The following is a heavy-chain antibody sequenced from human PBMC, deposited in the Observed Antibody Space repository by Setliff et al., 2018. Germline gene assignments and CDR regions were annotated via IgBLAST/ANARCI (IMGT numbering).Heavy chain of an antibody. CDR2: VSYGGST. CDR1: GTAISTYH. D-gene: IGHD3-16*01. J-gene: IGHJ6*03. Sequence: PSETLSLTCAVSGTAISTYHWSWLRQPPGKGLEWIGYVSYGGSTKYNPSLESRVTISLDTPKNQFSLKLTSVTAADTAVYHCARTGTTYYYSCMDVWGEGTTVTVSS. V-gene: IGHV4-59*08. CDR3: ARTGTTYYYSCMDV.